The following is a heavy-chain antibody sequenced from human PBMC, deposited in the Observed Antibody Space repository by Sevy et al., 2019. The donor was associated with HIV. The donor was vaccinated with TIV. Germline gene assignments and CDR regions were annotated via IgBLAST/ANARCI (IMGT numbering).Heavy chain of an antibody. CDR3: ARDPLYYSHRDSYHLKYYFDY. D-gene: IGHD3-10*01. J-gene: IGHJ4*02. CDR2: ISGSGGST. V-gene: IGHV3-23*01. CDR1: GFTFSSYA. Sequence: GESLKISCAASGFTFSSYAMSWVRQAPGKGLEWVSAISGSGGSTYYADSVKGRFTISRDNSKNTLYLQMNSLRGDDSAVYFCARDPLYYSHRDSYHLKYYFDYWGQGTQVTVSS.